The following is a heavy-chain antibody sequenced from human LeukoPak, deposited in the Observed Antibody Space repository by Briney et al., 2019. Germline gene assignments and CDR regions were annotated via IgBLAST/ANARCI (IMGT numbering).Heavy chain of an antibody. CDR2: IHHSGST. Sequence: SETLSLTGTVSGASITDYYWSWIRQPPGKGLEWIGYIHHSGSTDYNPSLKSRVTISLDTSKNQFSLRLSSVTAADTAVYYCTRGHWALDSWCQGTLVTVSS. D-gene: IGHD7-27*01. J-gene: IGHJ4*02. CDR3: TRGHWALDS. CDR1: GASITDYY. V-gene: IGHV4-59*01.